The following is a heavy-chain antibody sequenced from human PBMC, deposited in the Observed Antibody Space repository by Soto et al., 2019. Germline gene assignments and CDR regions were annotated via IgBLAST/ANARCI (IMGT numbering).Heavy chain of an antibody. D-gene: IGHD3-22*01. Sequence: GGSLRLSCAASGFTFSSYAMHWVRQAPGKGLEWVAVISYDGSNKFYADSVKGRFTISRDNSQNTLYLQMNSLRAEDTAVYYCARDDYPYYDDSSGYHFDYWGQGALVTVSS. V-gene: IGHV3-30*04. CDR1: GFTFSSYA. CDR3: ARDDYPYYDDSSGYHFDY. J-gene: IGHJ4*02. CDR2: ISYDGSNK.